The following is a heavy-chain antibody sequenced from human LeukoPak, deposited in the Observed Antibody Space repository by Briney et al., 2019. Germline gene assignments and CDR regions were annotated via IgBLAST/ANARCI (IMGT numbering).Heavy chain of an antibody. CDR3: ARGSVLLSMDV. J-gene: IGHJ6*03. D-gene: IGHD3-10*01. CDR2: IYHSGGT. V-gene: IGHV4-59*01. CDR1: GGFIGSFY. Sequence: PSETLSLTCTVSGGFIGSFYWNWIRQPPGKGLEWIGNIYHSGGTNYNPSLKSRVTILVDTSKNQISLKLSSVTAADTAVYYCARGSVLLSMDVWGKGTTVTISS.